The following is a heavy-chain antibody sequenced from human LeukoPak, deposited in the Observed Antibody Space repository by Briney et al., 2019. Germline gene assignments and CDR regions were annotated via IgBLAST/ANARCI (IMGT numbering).Heavy chain of an antibody. CDR1: GLTFNTYS. CDR2: ISGLSTYI. J-gene: IGHJ4*02. V-gene: IGHV3-21*04. CDR3: ARSAGTGGPYYFDY. D-gene: IGHD3/OR15-3a*01. Sequence: PGGSLRLSCAASGLTFNTYSMNWVRQAPGKGLEWVSSISGLSTYIYYPDSMKGRFTISRDNAKNSLFLQVSSLRAEDTAVYFCARSAGTGGPYYFDYWGQGSLVTVSS.